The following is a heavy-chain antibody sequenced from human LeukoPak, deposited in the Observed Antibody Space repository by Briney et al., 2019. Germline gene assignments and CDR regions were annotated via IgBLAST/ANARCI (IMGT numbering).Heavy chain of an antibody. V-gene: IGHV3-74*01. J-gene: IGHJ3*02. Sequence: VGSLRLSCAASGFTFSSYWMHWVRQGPGKGLVWVSRIYSDGSRTTYADSVKGRFTISGDNAKNTLYLQMNSLRAEDTAVYYCARSGRGGAFDIWGHGTMVTVSS. CDR2: IYSDGSRT. CDR3: ARSGRGGAFDI. D-gene: IGHD1-26*01. CDR1: GFTFSSYW.